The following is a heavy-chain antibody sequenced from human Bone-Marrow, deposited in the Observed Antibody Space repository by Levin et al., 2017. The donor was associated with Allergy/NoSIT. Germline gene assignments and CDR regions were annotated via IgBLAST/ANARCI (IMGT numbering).Heavy chain of an antibody. D-gene: IGHD3-10*01. CDR2: IWDDGSNQ. CDR1: GFTFSTHG. J-gene: IGHJ1*01. V-gene: IGHV3-33*01. CDR3: ARDAFGSGSCQMQH. Sequence: GESLKISCAASGFTFSTHGMHWVRQAPGKGLEWVAVIWDDGSNQLYGDAVKGRFTISRDNSRNTVFLQMNSLRAEDTAVYFCARDAFGSGSCQMQHWGQGTLVTVSS.